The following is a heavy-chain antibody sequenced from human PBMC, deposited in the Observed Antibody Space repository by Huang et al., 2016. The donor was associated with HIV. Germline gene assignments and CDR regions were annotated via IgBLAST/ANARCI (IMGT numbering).Heavy chain of an antibody. Sequence: QVQLVESGRGVVQPGGSLRLSCAASGFTFSSYGMHWVRQAPGKGLEWVAFIRYDGSNKYYADSVKGRFTISRDNSKNTLYLQMNSLRAEDTAVYYCAKASLAYYYDSSTQTEDYWGQGTLVTVSS. V-gene: IGHV3-30*02. CDR3: AKASLAYYYDSSTQTEDY. CDR1: GFTFSSYG. D-gene: IGHD3-22*01. J-gene: IGHJ4*02. CDR2: IRYDGSNK.